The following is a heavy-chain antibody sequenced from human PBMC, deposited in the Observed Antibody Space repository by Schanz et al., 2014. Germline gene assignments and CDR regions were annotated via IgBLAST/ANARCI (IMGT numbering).Heavy chain of an antibody. CDR1: GGSISSGGYY. Sequence: QVQLQESGPGLVKPSQTLSLTCAVSGGSISSGGYYWDWIRQPPGKGLEWIGVIYHSGNTYYNPSLKSRAPISVNTSKTQFPLKRSSVTAADTAVYYCARDLHRMDVWGQGTTVTVSS. CDR2: IYHSGNT. CDR3: ARDLHRMDV. D-gene: IGHD4-4*01. J-gene: IGHJ6*02. V-gene: IGHV4-30-4*07.